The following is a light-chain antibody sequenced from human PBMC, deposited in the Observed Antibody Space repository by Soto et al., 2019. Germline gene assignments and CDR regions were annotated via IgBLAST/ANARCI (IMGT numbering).Light chain of an antibody. CDR3: QQYVTSPLT. Sequence: EIVLTHSPGTLSLSPGERATLSCRASQSVSSYLAWYQQKPGQAPRLLIYGVSSRATGIPDRFSGSGSGTDFTLTISRLEPEDVAVYYCQQYVTSPLTFGGGTKVDIK. V-gene: IGKV3-20*01. CDR1: QSVSSY. J-gene: IGKJ4*01. CDR2: GVS.